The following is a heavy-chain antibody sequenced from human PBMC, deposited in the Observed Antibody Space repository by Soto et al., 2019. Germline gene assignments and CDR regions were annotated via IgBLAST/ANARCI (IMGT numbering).Heavy chain of an antibody. CDR1: GFTFSTYS. V-gene: IGHV3-48*02. CDR3: ARTIAAAGIGFDY. J-gene: IGHJ4*02. Sequence: PGGSLRLSCAASGFTFSTYSMNWVRQAPGKGLEWVSYISSSSSTIYYADSVKGRFTISRDNAKNSLFLQMNSLRDEDTAVYYCARTIAAAGIGFDYWGQGTLVTVSS. CDR2: ISSSSSTI. D-gene: IGHD6-13*01.